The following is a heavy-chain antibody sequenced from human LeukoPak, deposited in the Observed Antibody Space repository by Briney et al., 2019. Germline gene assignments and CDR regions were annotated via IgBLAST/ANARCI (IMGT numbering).Heavy chain of an antibody. CDR3: ANLAVAGGPFDY. V-gene: IGHV3-30*18. D-gene: IGHD6-19*01. CDR2: ISYDGSNK. Sequence: GGSLRLSCAASGFTFSSYGMHWVRQAPGKGLEGVAVISYDGSNKYYADSVKGRFTISRDNSKNTLYLQMNSLRAEDTAVYYCANLAVAGGPFDYWGQGTLVTVSS. CDR1: GFTFSSYG. J-gene: IGHJ4*02.